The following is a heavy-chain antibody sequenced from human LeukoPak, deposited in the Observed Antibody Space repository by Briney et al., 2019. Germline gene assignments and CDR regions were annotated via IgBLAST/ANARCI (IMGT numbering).Heavy chain of an antibody. CDR1: GGSISSYY. V-gene: IGHV4-59*01. CDR3: ARGVMYYYDSSGYYYVLDY. Sequence: PSETLSLTCTVSGGSISSYYWSWIRQPPGKGLEWIGYIYYSGSTNYNPSLKSRVTISVDTSKNQFSLKLSSVTAADTAVYYCARGVMYYYDSSGYYYVLDYWGQGTLVTVSS. D-gene: IGHD3-22*01. CDR2: IYYSGST. J-gene: IGHJ4*02.